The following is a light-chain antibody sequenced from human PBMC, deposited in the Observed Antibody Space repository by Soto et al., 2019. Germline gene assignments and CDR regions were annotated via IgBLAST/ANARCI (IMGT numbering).Light chain of an antibody. Sequence: EIVLTQSPGTVSLSPGERATLSCRASQSVRDNYLAWYQQKPGQAPSLLIFDTSRRATGIPDRFTGSGSGTDFALPISRVEPQDIAVYFCQQYGSSPGTFGQGTKVDI. CDR1: QSVRDNY. CDR2: DTS. V-gene: IGKV3-20*01. J-gene: IGKJ1*01. CDR3: QQYGSSPGT.